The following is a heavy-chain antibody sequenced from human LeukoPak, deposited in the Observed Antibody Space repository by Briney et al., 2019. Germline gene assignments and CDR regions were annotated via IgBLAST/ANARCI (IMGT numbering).Heavy chain of an antibody. CDR3: ARQLRKYSHMSDY. D-gene: IGHD6-6*01. V-gene: IGHV5-51*01. CDR1: GYSFTSYW. J-gene: IGHJ4*02. Sequence: GESLKISCTGSGYSFTSYWIGWVRQMPGKGLEWMGIIYPGDSDTRYSPSFQGQVTISADKSISTAYLQWSSLKASDTAMYYCARQLRKYSHMSDYWGQGTLVTVSS. CDR2: IYPGDSDT.